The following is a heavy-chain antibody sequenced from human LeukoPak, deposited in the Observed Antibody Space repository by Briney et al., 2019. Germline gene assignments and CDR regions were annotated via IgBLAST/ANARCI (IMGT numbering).Heavy chain of an antibody. CDR1: GYRFASYW. V-gene: IGHV5-51*01. CDR3: ARSPGYCSRGHCYSDYLDY. J-gene: IGHJ4*02. CDR2: IYSGDSDI. D-gene: IGHD2-15*01. Sequence: GESLKISCQGSGYRFASYWIAWVSQMPGKGLEWMGIIYSGDSDIRYNPSFQGQVTISADKSISSAYLQWSSLEASDTAMYYCARSPGYCSRGHCYSDYLDYWGQGTLVTVSS.